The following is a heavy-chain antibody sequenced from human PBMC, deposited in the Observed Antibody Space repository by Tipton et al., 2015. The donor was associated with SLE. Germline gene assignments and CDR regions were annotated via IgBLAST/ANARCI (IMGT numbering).Heavy chain of an antibody. CDR3: ARHPVPGGDQGAFDI. J-gene: IGHJ3*02. D-gene: IGHD2-21*02. V-gene: IGHV4-59*08. Sequence: TLSLTCTVSGGSISSYYWSRIRQPPGKGLEWIGYIYYSGSTNYNPSLKSRVTISVDTSKNQFSLKLSSVTAADTAVYYCARHPVPGGDQGAFDIWGQGTMVTVSS. CDR2: IYYSGST. CDR1: GGSISSYY.